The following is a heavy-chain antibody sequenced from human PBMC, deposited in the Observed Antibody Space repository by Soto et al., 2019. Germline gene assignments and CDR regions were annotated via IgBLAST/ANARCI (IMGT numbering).Heavy chain of an antibody. Sequence: QLQLQESGPGLVKPSETLSLTCTVSGGSISSSSYYWGWIRQPPGKGLEWIGSIYYSGSTYYNPSLKSRVTISVDTSKNQFSLKLSSVTAADTAVYYCARLEGSDSSGYHDAFDIWGQGTMVTVSS. D-gene: IGHD3-22*01. CDR1: GGSISSSSYY. J-gene: IGHJ3*02. CDR3: ARLEGSDSSGYHDAFDI. V-gene: IGHV4-39*01. CDR2: IYYSGST.